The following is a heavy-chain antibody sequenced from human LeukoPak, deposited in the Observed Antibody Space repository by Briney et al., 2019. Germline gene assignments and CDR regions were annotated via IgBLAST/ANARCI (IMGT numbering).Heavy chain of an antibody. J-gene: IGHJ4*02. Sequence: PGGSLRLSCAASGFTFSSYSMNWVRQAPGKGLEWVSSISSRSSYIYYADSVKGRFTISRDNAKNSLYLQMNSLRAEDTAVYYCARAKSSSSWHDYWGQGTLVTVSS. CDR2: ISSRSSYI. V-gene: IGHV3-21*01. CDR3: ARAKSSSSWHDY. D-gene: IGHD6-13*01. CDR1: GFTFSSYS.